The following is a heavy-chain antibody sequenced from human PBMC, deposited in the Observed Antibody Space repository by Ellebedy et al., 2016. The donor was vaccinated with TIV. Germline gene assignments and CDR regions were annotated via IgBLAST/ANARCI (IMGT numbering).Heavy chain of an antibody. CDR2: IYYSGST. CDR3: ARLIAVAGTGDWFDS. V-gene: IGHV4-59*08. D-gene: IGHD6-19*01. CDR1: GGSFSGYY. J-gene: IGHJ5*01. Sequence: SETLSLTCAVYGGSFSGYYWSWIRQHPGKGLEWIGYIYYSGSTYYNPSLKSRVTISVDTSKNQFSLKLTSVTAADTAVYYCARLIAVAGTGDWFDSWGQGTLVTVSS.